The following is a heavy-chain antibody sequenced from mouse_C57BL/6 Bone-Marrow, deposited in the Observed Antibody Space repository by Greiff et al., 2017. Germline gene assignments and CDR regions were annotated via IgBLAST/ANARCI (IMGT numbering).Heavy chain of an antibody. V-gene: IGHV1-39*01. D-gene: IGHD5-2*01. CDR1: GYSFTDYN. J-gene: IGHJ4*01. Sequence: VQLQQSGPELVKPGASVKISCKASGYSFTDYNMNWVKQSNGKSLEWIGVINPNYGTTSYNQKFKGKATLTVDQSSSTAYMQLISLTSEDSAVYDCASGNEYDYAMDYWGPGTSVTVSS. CDR3: ASGNEYDYAMDY. CDR2: INPNYGTT.